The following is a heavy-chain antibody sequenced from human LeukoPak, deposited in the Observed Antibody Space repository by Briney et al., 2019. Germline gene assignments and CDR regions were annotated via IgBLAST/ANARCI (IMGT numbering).Heavy chain of an antibody. CDR2: IYYSGST. CDR3: AVGSELLTR. V-gene: IGHV4-59*08. Sequence: PSETLSLTCTVSGGPINTYYWSWIRQPPGKGLEWIGYIYYSGSTNYNPSLKSRVTISVDTSKNQFSLKLSSVTAADTAVYYCAVGSELLTRWGQGTLVTVPS. J-gene: IGHJ4*02. CDR1: GGPINTYY. D-gene: IGHD1-26*01.